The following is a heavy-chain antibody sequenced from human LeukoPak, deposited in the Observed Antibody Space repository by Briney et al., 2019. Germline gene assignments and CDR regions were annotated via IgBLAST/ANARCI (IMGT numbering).Heavy chain of an antibody. Sequence: GGSLRLSCAASGFTFSTHSMNWVRQAPGKGLEWVSAIKGRFTISRYNAKNSLFLQMNSLRPEDTAVYYCTRRAPSHDFDSWGQGTLVTVSS. CDR3: TRRAPSHDFDS. CDR2: I. CDR1: GFTFSTHS. V-gene: IGHV3-21*01. J-gene: IGHJ4*02.